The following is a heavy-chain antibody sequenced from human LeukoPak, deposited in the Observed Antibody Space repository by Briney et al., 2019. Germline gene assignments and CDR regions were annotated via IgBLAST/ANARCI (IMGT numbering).Heavy chain of an antibody. V-gene: IGHV3-23*05. CDR2: IGRSGSPT. Sequence: PGGSLRLSCAASEITFSNYAISWVRQAPGKGLEWVAAIGRSGSPTYYADSVKGRFTISRDTSKNTLFLEMNSLRAEDTAVYYCASGDCSSSTCMGYWGQGTLVTVSS. CDR3: ASGDCSSSTCMGY. D-gene: IGHD2-2*01. CDR1: EITFSNYA. J-gene: IGHJ4*02.